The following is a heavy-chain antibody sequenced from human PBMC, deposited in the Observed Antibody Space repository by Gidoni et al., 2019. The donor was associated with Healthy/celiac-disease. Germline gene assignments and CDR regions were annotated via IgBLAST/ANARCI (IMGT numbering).Heavy chain of an antibody. Sequence: EVQLLESGGGLVQPGGSLRLSWAASGFPFSSYAMRWVRQAPGKGLEWVSAISGSGGSTYYADSVKGRFTISRDNSKNTLYLQMNSLRAEDTAVYYCAKTGWFGESTALTVDYWGQGTLVTVSS. CDR2: ISGSGGST. CDR3: AKTGWFGESTALTVDY. CDR1: GFPFSSYA. D-gene: IGHD3-10*01. J-gene: IGHJ4*02. V-gene: IGHV3-23*01.